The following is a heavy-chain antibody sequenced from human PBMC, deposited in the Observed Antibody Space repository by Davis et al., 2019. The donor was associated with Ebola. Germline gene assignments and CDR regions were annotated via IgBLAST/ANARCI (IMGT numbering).Heavy chain of an antibody. Sequence: GESLKISCTASGFTFSSFAMTWVRQAPGRGLEWVSTTNYYGEDYAASVKGRFTISRDNAYNTLYLQMNSLRADDTAVYYCARDSSDAALYRMDVWGQGTTVTVSS. V-gene: IGHV3-21*01. J-gene: IGHJ6*02. CDR2: TTNYYGE. CDR3: ARDSSDAALYRMDV. CDR1: GFTFSSFA. D-gene: IGHD6-6*01.